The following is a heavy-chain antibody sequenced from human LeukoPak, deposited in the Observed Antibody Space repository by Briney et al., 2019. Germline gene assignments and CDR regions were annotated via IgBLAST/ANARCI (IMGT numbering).Heavy chain of an antibody. Sequence: SVTLSLICSVSVGSISSYYWSWIREPPGKGGVGLGYIYYSGSPIYNPSRKSRVNLSVGTSKEQVSLTLGPVAARDTAVLLFARHKKDSDRSGYYPHLVLWARETLVTVST. CDR2: IYYSGSP. D-gene: IGHD3-22*01. CDR3: ARHKKDSDRSGYYPHLVL. J-gene: IGHJ2*01. CDR1: VGSISSYY. V-gene: IGHV4-59*08.